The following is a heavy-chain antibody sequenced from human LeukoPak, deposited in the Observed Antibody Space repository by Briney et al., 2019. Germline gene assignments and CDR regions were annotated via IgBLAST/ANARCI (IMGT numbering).Heavy chain of an antibody. J-gene: IGHJ4*02. V-gene: IGHV4-39*01. Sequence: KPSETLSLTCTVSGGSISSSSFYWGWIRQPPGKGLEWIGSIYYSGSTYYNPSLKSRVTISVDTSKNQFSLRLNSVTAADTSVYYCARHEGMVAASFDSWGQGTQVTVSS. CDR2: IYYSGST. CDR1: GGSISSSSFY. D-gene: IGHD2-15*01. CDR3: ARHEGMVAASFDS.